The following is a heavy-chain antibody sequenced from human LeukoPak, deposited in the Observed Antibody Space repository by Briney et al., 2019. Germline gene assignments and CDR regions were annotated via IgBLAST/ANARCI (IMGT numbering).Heavy chain of an antibody. CDR3: AKGHLSYDSSGYYYFDY. Sequence: GGSQRLSCAASGFTFDDYAMHWVRQAPGKGLEWVSLISGDGGSTYYADSVKGRFTISRDNSKNSLYLQMNSLRTEDTALYYCAKGHLSYDSSGYYYFDYWGQGTLVTVSS. V-gene: IGHV3-43*02. CDR1: GFTFDDYA. J-gene: IGHJ4*02. D-gene: IGHD3-22*01. CDR2: ISGDGGST.